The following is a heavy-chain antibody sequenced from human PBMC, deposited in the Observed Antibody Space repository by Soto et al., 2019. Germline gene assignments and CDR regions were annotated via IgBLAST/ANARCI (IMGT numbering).Heavy chain of an antibody. V-gene: IGHV4-59*01. CDR1: GGSISSYY. D-gene: IGHD2-2*01. Sequence: PSETLSLTCTVSGGSISSYYGGWFRQPPGKGLEWIGYIYYSGSTTYHPSLKSRVTISVDTSKNQFSLKLSSVTAADTAVYFCARDSAPQDIYARDFDCWGQGTLVTVSS. CDR3: ARDSAPQDIYARDFDC. J-gene: IGHJ4*02. CDR2: IYYSGST.